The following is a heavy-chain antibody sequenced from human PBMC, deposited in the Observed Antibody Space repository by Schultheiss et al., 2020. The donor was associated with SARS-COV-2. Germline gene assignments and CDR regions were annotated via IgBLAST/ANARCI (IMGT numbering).Heavy chain of an antibody. CDR2: IYSGGST. CDR3: AREAVYGDYLDY. V-gene: IGHV3-NL1*01. Sequence: GGSLRLSCAASGFTFSSYGMHWVRQAPGKGLEWVAVIYSGGSTYYADSVKGRFTISRDNAKNSLYLQMNSLRAEDTAVYYCAREAVYGDYLDYWGQGTLVTVSS. J-gene: IGHJ4*02. CDR1: GFTFSSYG. D-gene: IGHD4-17*01.